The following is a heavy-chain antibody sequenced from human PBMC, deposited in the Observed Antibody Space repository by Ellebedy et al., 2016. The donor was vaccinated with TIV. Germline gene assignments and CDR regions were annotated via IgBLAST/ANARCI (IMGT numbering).Heavy chain of an antibody. Sequence: GESLKISCAASGYTSGVTFSSYGMHWVRQAPGKGLEWVAVIWYDGTTEYYADSVKGRFTISRDNSKNTLYLEMSSLRVEDTAVYYYAKNAYFDTLAGEGPPDYWGQGTLVTVSS. J-gene: IGHJ4*02. V-gene: IGHV3-33*06. CDR1: GYTSGVTFSSYG. CDR3: AKNAYFDTLAGEGPPDY. CDR2: IWYDGTTE. D-gene: IGHD6-19*01.